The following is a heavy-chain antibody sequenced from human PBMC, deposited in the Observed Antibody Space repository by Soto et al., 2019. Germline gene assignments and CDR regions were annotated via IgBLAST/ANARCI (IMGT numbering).Heavy chain of an antibody. V-gene: IGHV4-4*07. CDR3: AREDCSGGSCYVDAFDI. CDR1: GISITSSY. J-gene: IGHJ3*02. Sequence: SETLSLTCTVSGISITSSYWSWIRQPAGKGLEWIGRIYTSGSTNYNPSLKSRVTMSVDTSKNQFSLKLSSVTAADTAVYYCAREDCSGGSCYVDAFDIWGQGTMVTVSS. D-gene: IGHD2-15*01. CDR2: IYTSGST.